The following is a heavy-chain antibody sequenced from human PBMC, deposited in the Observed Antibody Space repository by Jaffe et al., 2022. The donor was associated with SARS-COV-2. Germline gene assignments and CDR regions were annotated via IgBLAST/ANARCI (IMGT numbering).Heavy chain of an antibody. Sequence: QVQLQESGPGLVKPSETLSLTCSVSGDSFSNSYWSWIRQSAGKGLEWIGQIYTSGTTDFNPSLKSRVTMSVDTSKKQFSLRLTSVSAADTAVYYCARLKDSGERYFRSWGQGTLVTVSS. V-gene: IGHV4-4*07. CDR2: IYTSGTT. J-gene: IGHJ4*02. CDR1: GDSFSNSY. D-gene: IGHD1-26*01. CDR3: ARLKDSGERYFRS.